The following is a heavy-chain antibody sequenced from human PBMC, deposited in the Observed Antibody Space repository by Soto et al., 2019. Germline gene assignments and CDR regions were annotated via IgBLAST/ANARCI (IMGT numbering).Heavy chain of an antibody. V-gene: IGHV2-5*02. CDR1: GLSLSTTGVG. CDR2: IYWDDDK. D-gene: IGHD2-21*02. CDR3: VQSRCGGDCLQSYSSHSYYGLDV. Sequence: QITLKESGPTLVKPTQTLTLTCTFSGLSLSTTGVGVGWIRQPPGKALEWLALIYWDDDKRYSPSLKSRLTTTKDTSKHQVVLTMTNMDPVATATYYCVQSRCGGDCLQSYSSHSYYGLDVWGQGTTVTVSS. J-gene: IGHJ6*02.